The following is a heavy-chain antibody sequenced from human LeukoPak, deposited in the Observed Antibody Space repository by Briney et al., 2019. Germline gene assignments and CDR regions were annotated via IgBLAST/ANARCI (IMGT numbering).Heavy chain of an antibody. Sequence: GGSLRLSCAASGFTISFYWMGWVRQAPGKGLEWVANINQVGSEKNYVDSVKGRFTISRDNAKNSLYLQMNSLRAEDMAVYYCARDRPRVGLDYWGQGTLVTVSS. J-gene: IGHJ4*02. D-gene: IGHD2-2*01. CDR1: GFTISFYW. CDR3: ARDRPRVGLDY. CDR2: INQVGSEK. V-gene: IGHV3-7*01.